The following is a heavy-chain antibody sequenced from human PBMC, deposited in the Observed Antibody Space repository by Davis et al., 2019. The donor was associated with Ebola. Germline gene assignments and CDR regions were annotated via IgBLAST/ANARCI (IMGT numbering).Heavy chain of an antibody. CDR3: ARSGYSGYCFDY. J-gene: IGHJ4*02. Sequence: GESLKISCAASGFTFSGSAMHWVRQASGKGLEWVGRIRSKANSYATAYAASVKGRFTISRDDSKNTAYLQMNSLKTEDTAVYYCARSGYSGYCFDYWGQGTLVTVSS. CDR1: GFTFSGSA. V-gene: IGHV3-73*01. CDR2: IRSKANSYAT. D-gene: IGHD3-22*01.